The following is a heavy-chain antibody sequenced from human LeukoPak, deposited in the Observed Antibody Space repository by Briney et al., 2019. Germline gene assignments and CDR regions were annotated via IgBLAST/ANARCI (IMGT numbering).Heavy chain of an antibody. J-gene: IGHJ6*03. V-gene: IGHV4-38-2*01. D-gene: IGHD6-13*01. Sequence: PSETLSLTCAVSGYSISSGYYWGWIRQPPGKALEWIGSVYHSGSTFYNPSLKSRVTISVDTSENQFSLRLSSVTAADTAVYYCARHGCHSTSSSYSPPYYYMDVWGKGTTVTVSS. CDR1: GYSISSGYY. CDR3: ARHGCHSTSSSYSPPYYYMDV. CDR2: VYHSGST.